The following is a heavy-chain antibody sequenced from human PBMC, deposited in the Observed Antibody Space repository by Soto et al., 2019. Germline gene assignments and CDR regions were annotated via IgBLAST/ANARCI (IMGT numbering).Heavy chain of an antibody. Sequence: ASVKVSCKASGYTFTSYAMHWVRQAPGQRLEWMGWINAGNGNTKYSQKFQGRVTITRDTSARTAYMELSSLRSEDTAVYYCAREGGQQQLVPVGIDYWGQGTLVTVSS. CDR1: GYTFTSYA. CDR3: AREGGQQQLVPVGIDY. J-gene: IGHJ4*02. V-gene: IGHV1-3*01. D-gene: IGHD6-13*01. CDR2: INAGNGNT.